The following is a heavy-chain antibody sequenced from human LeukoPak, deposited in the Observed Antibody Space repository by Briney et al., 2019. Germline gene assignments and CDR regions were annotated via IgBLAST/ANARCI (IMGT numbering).Heavy chain of an antibody. CDR3: AGAYYYGSSAYYDY. CDR2: ISSRSTYI. J-gene: IGHJ4*02. D-gene: IGHD3-22*01. Sequence: KPGGSLRLSCAASGFTFNNYAMTWVRQAPGKGLEWVSSISSRSTYIYYADSMKGRFTISRDNAKNSLYLQMNSLRAEDTAVYYCAGAYYYGSSAYYDYWGQGTLVTVSP. V-gene: IGHV3-21*04. CDR1: GFTFNNYA.